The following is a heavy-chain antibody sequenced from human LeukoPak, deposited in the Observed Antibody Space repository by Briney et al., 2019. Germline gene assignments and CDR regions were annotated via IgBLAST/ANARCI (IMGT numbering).Heavy chain of an antibody. CDR1: GGSFSGYY. CDR2: INHSGSI. J-gene: IGHJ5*02. V-gene: IGHV4-34*01. Sequence: SETLSLTCAVYGGSFSGYYWSWIRQPPGKGLEWIGEINHSGSINYNPSLKSRVTISVDTSKNQFSLKLSSVTAADTAVYYCARGRYYYGSGSYYNVGWFDPWGQGTLVTVSS. D-gene: IGHD3-10*01. CDR3: ARGRYYYGSGSYYNVGWFDP.